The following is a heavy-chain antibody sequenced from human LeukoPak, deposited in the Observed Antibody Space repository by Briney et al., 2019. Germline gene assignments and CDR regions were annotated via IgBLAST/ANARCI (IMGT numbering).Heavy chain of an antibody. D-gene: IGHD4-23*01. Sequence: SETLSLTCTVSGGSISSSSYYWGWIRQPPGKGLEWIGSIYYSGSTYYNPSLKSRVTISVDTSKNQFSLKLSSVTAADTAVYYCARGPTVVTSYYYYYMDVWGKGTTVTVSS. J-gene: IGHJ6*03. CDR2: IYYSGST. CDR1: GGSISSSSYY. CDR3: ARGPTVVTSYYYYYMDV. V-gene: IGHV4-39*07.